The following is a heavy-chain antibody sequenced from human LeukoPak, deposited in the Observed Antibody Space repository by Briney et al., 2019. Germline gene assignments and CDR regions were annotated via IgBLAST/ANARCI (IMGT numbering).Heavy chain of an antibody. CDR2: ISSSGSTI. V-gene: IGHV3-48*03. CDR1: GFTFSSYE. CDR3: ARLNNNYLDAFDI. D-gene: IGHD5-24*01. Sequence: GGSLRLSCAASGFTFSSYEMNWVRQAPGKGLEWVSYISSSGSTIYYADSVKGRFTISRDNAKNSLYLQMNSLRAEDTAVYYCARLNNNYLDAFDIWGQGTMVTVSS. J-gene: IGHJ3*02.